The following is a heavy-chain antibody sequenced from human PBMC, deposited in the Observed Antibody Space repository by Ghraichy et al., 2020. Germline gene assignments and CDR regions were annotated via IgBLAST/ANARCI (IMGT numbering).Heavy chain of an antibody. J-gene: IGHJ4*02. D-gene: IGHD4-17*01. CDR3: ARVGDYALKD. CDR2: IKQDGSEK. V-gene: IGHV3-7*01. CDR1: GLTFSNYW. Sequence: GGSLRLSCAASGLTFSNYWMSWVRQAPGKGLEWVANIKQDGSEKYYVDSVKGRFTISRDNTNNSLYLQMNSLRAEDTAVYHCARVGDYALKDWGQGTLVTVSS.